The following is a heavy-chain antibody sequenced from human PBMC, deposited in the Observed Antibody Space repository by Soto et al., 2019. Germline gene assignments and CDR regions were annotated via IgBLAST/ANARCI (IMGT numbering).Heavy chain of an antibody. J-gene: IGHJ6*02. V-gene: IGHV5-51*01. CDR3: ARHGIVPTNVNYYGMDV. Sequence: PGESLKISCKGSGYNFTNYWIGWVRQMPGKGLEWMGIIYPGDSDTRYSPSFQGQVTISADKSISTAYLQWSSLKASDTAMYYCARHGIVPTNVNYYGMDVWGQGTTVTVSS. D-gene: IGHD5-12*01. CDR1: GYNFTNYW. CDR2: IYPGDSDT.